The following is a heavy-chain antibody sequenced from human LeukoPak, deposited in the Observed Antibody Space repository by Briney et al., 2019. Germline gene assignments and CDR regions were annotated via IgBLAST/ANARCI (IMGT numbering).Heavy chain of an antibody. D-gene: IGHD2-8*01. J-gene: IGHJ4*02. V-gene: IGHV1-69*04. CDR3: ARDRGSMDADDY. Sequence: VKVSCKASGDTFRSYAFSWVRQAPGQGLEWMGRIIPVINTVNHAQRFQGRVTISADILTSTAYLELRSLTSEDTAMYYCARDRGSMDADDYWGQGTQVTVSS. CDR1: GDTFRSYA. CDR2: IIPVINTV.